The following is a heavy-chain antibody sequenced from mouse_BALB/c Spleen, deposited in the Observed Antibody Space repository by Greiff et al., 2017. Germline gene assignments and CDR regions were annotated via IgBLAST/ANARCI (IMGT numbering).Heavy chain of an antibody. CDR2: INPSTGYT. V-gene: IGHV1-7*01. Sequence: VQLQQSGAELAKPGASVKMSCKASGYTFTSYWMHWVKQRPGQGLEWIGYINPSTGYTEYNQKFKDKATLTADKSSSTAYMQLSSLTSEDSAVYYCARLRRPYWYFDVRGAGTTVTVSS. J-gene: IGHJ1*01. CDR3: ARLRRPYWYFDV. D-gene: IGHD2-12*01. CDR1: GYTFTSYW.